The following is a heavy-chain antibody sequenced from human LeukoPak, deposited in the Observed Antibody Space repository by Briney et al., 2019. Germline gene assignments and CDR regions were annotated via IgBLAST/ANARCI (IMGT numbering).Heavy chain of an antibody. CDR1: GFTFSSYA. J-gene: IGHJ4*02. CDR2: ISGSGGST. V-gene: IGHV3-23*01. D-gene: IGHD3-10*01. CDR3: AKGSKRFYGSGSSFDY. Sequence: GESLRLSCAASGFTFSSYAMSWVRQAPGKGLEWVSAISGSGGSTYYADSVKGRFTISRDNSKNTLYLQMNSLRAEDTAVYYCAKGSKRFYGSGSSFDYWGQGTLVTVSS.